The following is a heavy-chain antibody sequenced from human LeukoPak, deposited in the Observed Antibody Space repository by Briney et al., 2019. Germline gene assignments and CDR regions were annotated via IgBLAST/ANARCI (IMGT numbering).Heavy chain of an antibody. V-gene: IGHV1-2*02. J-gene: IGHJ6*02. Sequence: ASVKVSCKASGYTFTGYYMHWVRQAPGQGLEWMGWINPNSGGTNYAQKFQGRVTMTRDTSISTAYMELSRLRSDDTAVYYCARVPEATYYDILTGYYYYYYGMDVWGQGTTVTVPS. CDR2: INPNSGGT. D-gene: IGHD3-9*01. CDR1: GYTFTGYY. CDR3: ARVPEATYYDILTGYYYYYYGMDV.